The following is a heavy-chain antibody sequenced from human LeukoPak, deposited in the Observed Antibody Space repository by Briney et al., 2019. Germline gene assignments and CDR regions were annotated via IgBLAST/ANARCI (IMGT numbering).Heavy chain of an antibody. J-gene: IGHJ4*02. Sequence: GGALQTSFKGPGCRFTSYWIGWGRPMPGKGLGWMGIIYPGDSDTRYSPSFEGKVTISAHKSISTAYLQWSSLKASDTAMYYCARRASTIAARHFYYWGQGTLVTVSS. D-gene: IGHD6-6*01. V-gene: IGHV5-51*01. CDR3: ARRASTIAARHFYY. CDR2: IYPGDSDT. CDR1: GCRFTSYW.